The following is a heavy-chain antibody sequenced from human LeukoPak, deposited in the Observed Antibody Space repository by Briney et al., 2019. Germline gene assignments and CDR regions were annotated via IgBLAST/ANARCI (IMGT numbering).Heavy chain of an antibody. V-gene: IGHV4-34*01. CDR1: GGSFSGYY. D-gene: IGHD3-9*01. CDR2: INHSGST. CDR3: ARRTTYFGWRPSETPSCFDY. Sequence: SETLSLTCAVYGGSFSGYYWSWIRQPPGKGLEWIGEINHSGSTNYNPSLKSRVTIPVDTSKNQFSLKLSSVTAADTAVYYCARRTTYFGWRPSETPSCFDYWGQGTLVTVSS. J-gene: IGHJ4*02.